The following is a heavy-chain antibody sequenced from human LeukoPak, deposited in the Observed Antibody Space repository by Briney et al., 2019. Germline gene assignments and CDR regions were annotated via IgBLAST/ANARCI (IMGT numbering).Heavy chain of an antibody. J-gene: IGHJ4*02. Sequence: GGSLRLSCAASGFTFGNAWMSWVRQAPGKGLEWVGRIKSKTDGGTTDYAAPVKGRFTISRDDSKNTLYLQMNSLKTEDTAVYYCTTDVRTGDSSSSGYGYWGQGTLVTVSS. CDR1: GFTFGNAW. V-gene: IGHV3-15*01. CDR2: IKSKTDGGTT. D-gene: IGHD6-6*01. CDR3: TTDVRTGDSSSSGYGY.